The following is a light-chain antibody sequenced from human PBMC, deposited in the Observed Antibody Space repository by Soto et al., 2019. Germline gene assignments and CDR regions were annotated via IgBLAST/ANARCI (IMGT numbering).Light chain of an antibody. CDR2: DAS. CDR3: QQYNNYWT. CDR1: QSISYW. J-gene: IGKJ1*01. Sequence: DIQMTQSPSTLSASVGDRFTITCRASQSISYWLAWYQQKPGKAPKVLIYDASSLESGVPSRFSGSGSGTEFTLTINSLQPDDLATYYCQQYNNYWTFGQGTKVDIK. V-gene: IGKV1-5*01.